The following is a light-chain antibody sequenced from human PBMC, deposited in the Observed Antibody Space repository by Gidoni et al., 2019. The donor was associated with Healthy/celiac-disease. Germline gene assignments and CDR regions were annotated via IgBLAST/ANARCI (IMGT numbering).Light chain of an antibody. J-gene: IGKJ3*01. V-gene: IGKV1-33*01. CDR2: DAS. CDR1: QDISNY. CDR3: QQYDNLPPV. Sequence: DIQMPQSPSSLSASVGNRVTITCQASQDISNYLNWYQQKPGKAPKLLIYDASNLETGVPSRFSGSGSGTDFTVTISSLQPEDIATYYCQQYDNLPPVFGPGTKVDIK.